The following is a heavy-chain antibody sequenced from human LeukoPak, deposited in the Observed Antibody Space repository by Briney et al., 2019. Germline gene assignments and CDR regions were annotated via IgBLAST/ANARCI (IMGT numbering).Heavy chain of an antibody. CDR2: INHSGST. V-gene: IGHV4-34*01. J-gene: IGHJ3*02. Sequence: KSSETLSLTCAVYGGSFSGYYWSWIRQPPGKGLEWIGEINHSGSTNYNPSLKSRVTISVDTSKNQFSLKLSSVTAADTAVYYCARFRFSDAFDIWGQGTMVTVSS. CDR1: GGSFSGYY. CDR3: ARFRFSDAFDI.